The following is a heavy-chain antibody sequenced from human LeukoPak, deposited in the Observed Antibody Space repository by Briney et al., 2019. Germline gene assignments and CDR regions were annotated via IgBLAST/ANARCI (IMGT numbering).Heavy chain of an antibody. CDR3: ASTDVSHWGKNYVFWSGYYTGGHVFGY. J-gene: IGHJ4*02. Sequence: PSETLSLTCSVYGGSISSHYWSSIRQPAGKGLEWIRRIYTSGSTNNNPSLKSRVTMSVDTSNNQFSLKLTSVPAADTAVYYCASTDVSHWGKNYVFWSGYYTGGHVFGYWGQGTLVTVSS. CDR1: GGSISSHY. D-gene: IGHD3-3*01. V-gene: IGHV4-4*07. CDR2: IYTSGST.